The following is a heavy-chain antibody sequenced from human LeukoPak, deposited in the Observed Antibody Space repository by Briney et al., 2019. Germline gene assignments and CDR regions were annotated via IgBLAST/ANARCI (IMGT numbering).Heavy chain of an antibody. D-gene: IGHD1-26*01. CDR1: GFSLDDYA. Sequence: PGGSLRLSCAASGFSLDDYAMHWVRQAPGQGLEWVPSISWDGRNVAYAASVKGRFTISRDNAQNSLYLQMYSLKIDDTAFYYCIKDMGFDLLKDAFDLWGQGMLVTVSS. V-gene: IGHV3-9*01. J-gene: IGHJ3*01. CDR3: IKDMGFDLLKDAFDL. CDR2: ISWDGRNV.